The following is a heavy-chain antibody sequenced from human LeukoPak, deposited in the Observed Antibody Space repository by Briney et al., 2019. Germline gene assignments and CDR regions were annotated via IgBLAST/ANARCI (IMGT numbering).Heavy chain of an antibody. Sequence: GASVKVSCKVSGYTLTELSMHWVRPAPGKGLEWMGGFDPEDGETIYAQKFQARVTMTEDTSTDTAYMELSSLRSEDTAVYYCATKGSMYCSGGSCFWSWGQGTLVTVSS. J-gene: IGHJ5*02. D-gene: IGHD2-15*01. V-gene: IGHV1-24*01. CDR3: ATKGSMYCSGGSCFWS. CDR2: FDPEDGET. CDR1: GYTLTELS.